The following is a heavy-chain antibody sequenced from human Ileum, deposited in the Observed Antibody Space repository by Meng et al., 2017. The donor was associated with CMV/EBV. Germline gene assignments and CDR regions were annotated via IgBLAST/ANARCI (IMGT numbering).Heavy chain of an antibody. J-gene: IGHJ6*02. CDR1: GVTFSSYS. D-gene: IGHD2-2*01. Sequence: GGSLRLSCAASGVTFSSYSMNWVRQAPGQGLGWVSSISSSSSYIYYADSVKGRCTISRDNAKNYLYLQMNSLRAEATAVYYCARIGREGYCSSTSCYASYYYYGMDVWGQGTTVTVSS. CDR2: ISSSSSYI. V-gene: IGHV3-21*01. CDR3: ARIGREGYCSSTSCYASYYYYGMDV.